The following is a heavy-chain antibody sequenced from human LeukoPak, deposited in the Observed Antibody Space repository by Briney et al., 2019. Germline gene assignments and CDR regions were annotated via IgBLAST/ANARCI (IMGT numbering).Heavy chain of an antibody. J-gene: IGHJ6*03. Sequence: ASVKVSCKASGYTFPSFGISWVRQAPGQGLEWMGWISAYNGNTNYAQQLQGRVTMTTDTSTSTAYMELRSLRSDDPALYYCARDVSDLRSVSKYYYMAVWGKDTTVTVSS. V-gene: IGHV1-18*01. CDR2: ISAYNGNT. CDR3: ARDVSDLRSVSKYYYMAV. CDR1: GYTFPSFG. D-gene: IGHD3-3*01.